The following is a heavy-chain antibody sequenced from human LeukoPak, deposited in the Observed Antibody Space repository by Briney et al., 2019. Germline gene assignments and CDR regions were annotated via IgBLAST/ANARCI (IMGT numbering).Heavy chain of an antibody. Sequence: GGSLRLSCAASGFTFSSFAMTWVRQAPGKGLEWVSGFDGNGPNTYYADSVKGRWTISRDNSRNTLYLEMNSLRPEDTAIYYWAKPGPTGLGGAQFDYGGQGPRVTVSS. CDR3: AKPGPTGLGGAQFDY. J-gene: IGHJ4*02. CDR1: GFTFSSFA. D-gene: IGHD1-26*01. V-gene: IGHV3-23*01. CDR2: FDGNGPNT.